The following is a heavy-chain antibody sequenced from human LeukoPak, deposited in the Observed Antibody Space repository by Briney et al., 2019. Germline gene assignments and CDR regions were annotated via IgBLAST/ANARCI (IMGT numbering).Heavy chain of an antibody. CDR3: ARAGVRYFDSSGLYAFDF. CDR1: GGSISSTGYC. D-gene: IGHD3-22*01. J-gene: IGHJ3*01. V-gene: IGHV4-39*01. Sequence: SETLSLTCAVSGGSISSTGYCWAWIRQPPGKGLEWIGTIYYSGSTYHNTSLKSRITMSVDTSRNQFSLKLSSVDAADTAVYYCARAGVRYFDSSGLYAFDFWGQGTTVTVSS. CDR2: IYYSGST.